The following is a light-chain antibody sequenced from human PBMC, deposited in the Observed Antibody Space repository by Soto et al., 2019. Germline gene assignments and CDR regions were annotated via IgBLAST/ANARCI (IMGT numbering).Light chain of an antibody. CDR1: QSITSY. J-gene: IGKJ4*01. CDR3: HQYASWQLT. V-gene: IGKV3-15*01. CDR2: GAS. Sequence: EIVMTQSPATLSVSPGERATLSCRASQSITSYLAWYQQESGQPPRLLIYGASTRATGIPARFRGSGSGTEFTLTISSLQSEDFAVYYCHQYASWQLTFGGGTKVEIK.